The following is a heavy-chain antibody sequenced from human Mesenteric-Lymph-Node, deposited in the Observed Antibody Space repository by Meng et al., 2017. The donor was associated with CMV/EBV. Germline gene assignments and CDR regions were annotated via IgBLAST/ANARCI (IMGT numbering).Heavy chain of an antibody. CDR3: ARFMIPYYYFDY. Sequence: CKASGYTFSHFAVHWVRQAPGQRLEWMGWINTDNGKTRYSQNFQGRVTFTSDTSAGTAYMEVSSLRSEDTAVYYCARFMIPYYYFDYWGQGTLVTVSS. V-gene: IGHV1-3*04. CDR2: INTDNGKT. CDR1: GYTFSHFA. D-gene: IGHD3-10*01. J-gene: IGHJ4*02.